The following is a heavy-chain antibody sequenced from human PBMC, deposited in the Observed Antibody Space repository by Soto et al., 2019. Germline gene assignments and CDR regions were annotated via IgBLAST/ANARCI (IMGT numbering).Heavy chain of an antibody. CDR1: GFTFGSYA. J-gene: IGHJ4*02. Sequence: GGSRRLSWAASGFTFGSYAMSWVRLAPGKGLEWVSVAGPSGSSTFYADSVRGRFTISRDNVENTLYLQMNSLRVADTALYFCARTYYYDSTGYYRTFDYWGQGTLVTVSS. V-gene: IGHV3-23*01. CDR3: ARTYYYDSTGYYRTFDY. D-gene: IGHD3-22*01. CDR2: AGPSGSST.